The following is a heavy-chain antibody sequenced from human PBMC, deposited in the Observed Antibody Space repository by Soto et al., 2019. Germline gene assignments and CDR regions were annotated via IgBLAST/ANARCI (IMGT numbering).Heavy chain of an antibody. Sequence: QVQLVESGGGVVQPGRSLRLSCAASGFTFSSYGMHWVRQAPGKGLEWVALRSYDDHYKYYADSVKGRFTISRDNSKNTLYLQMNSLRVEDTAVYYCASYDIGVLPPGLQRVDTPMVELEYWGQGTLVTVSS. CDR2: RSYDDHYK. J-gene: IGHJ4*02. D-gene: IGHD2-2*01. CDR3: ASYDIGVLPPGLQRVDTPMVELEY. V-gene: IGHV3-30*03. CDR1: GFTFSSYG.